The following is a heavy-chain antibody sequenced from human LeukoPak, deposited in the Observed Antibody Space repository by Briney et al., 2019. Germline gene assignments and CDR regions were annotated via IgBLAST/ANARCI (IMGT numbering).Heavy chain of an antibody. CDR1: GYTFTGYY. CDR2: INPNSGGT. V-gene: IGHV1-2*02. CDR3: ASVYYDSSGYYLAAFDY. Sequence: GASVKVSCKASGYTFTGYYMHWVRRAPGQGLEWMGWINPNSGGTNYAQKFQGRVTTTRDTSISTAYMELSRLRSDDTAVYYCASVYYDSSGYYLAAFDYWGQGTLVTVSS. D-gene: IGHD3-22*01. J-gene: IGHJ4*02.